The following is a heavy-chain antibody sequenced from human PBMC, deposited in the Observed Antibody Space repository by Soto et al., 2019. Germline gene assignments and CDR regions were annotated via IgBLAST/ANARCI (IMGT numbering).Heavy chain of an antibody. D-gene: IGHD3-22*01. J-gene: IGHJ4*02. CDR1: VLTFRSYA. V-gene: IGHV3-23*01. Sequence: HGGSLRLSCAACVLTFRSYAVTWVRKTPGKGLEWVSAISGSGGSTYYADSVKGRFTISRDNSKNTLYLQMNSLRAEDTAVYYCAKVSGYYDSSGYFLFDYWGQATLVTVSS. CDR3: AKVSGYYDSSGYFLFDY. CDR2: ISGSGGST.